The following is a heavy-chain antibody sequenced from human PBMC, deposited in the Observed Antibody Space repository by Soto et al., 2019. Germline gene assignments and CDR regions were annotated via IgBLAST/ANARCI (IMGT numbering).Heavy chain of an antibody. CDR2: INHSGST. CDR1: GGSFSGYY. V-gene: IGHV4-34*01. Sequence: SETLSLTCAVYGGSFSGYYWSWIRQPPGKGLEWIGEINHSGSTNYNPSLKSRVTISVVTSKNQFSLKLSSVTAADTAVYYCARELVMYSSGWYVNYYYYGMDVWGQGTTVTVSS. D-gene: IGHD6-19*01. J-gene: IGHJ6*02. CDR3: ARELVMYSSGWYVNYYYYGMDV.